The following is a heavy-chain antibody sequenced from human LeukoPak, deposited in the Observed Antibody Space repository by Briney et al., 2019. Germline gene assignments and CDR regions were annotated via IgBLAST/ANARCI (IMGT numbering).Heavy chain of an antibody. CDR1: GFTFSSYA. D-gene: IGHD4-17*01. CDR3: AKCDFGDCI. Sequence: GGSLRLSCSASGFTFSSYAMHWVRQAPGKGLEYVSAITTNGGSTYYADSVKGRFTISRDNSKNTLYLQMNSLTAEDTAVFYCAKCDFGDCIWGLGTLVTVS. CDR2: ITTNGGST. V-gene: IGHV3-64*04. J-gene: IGHJ4*02.